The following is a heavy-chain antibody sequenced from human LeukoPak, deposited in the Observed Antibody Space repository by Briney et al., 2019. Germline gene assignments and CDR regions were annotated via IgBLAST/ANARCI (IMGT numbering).Heavy chain of an antibody. CDR3: ARGQLDTHFDY. D-gene: IGHD6-13*01. Sequence: ASVTVSCKASGYTFTSYAMHWVRQAPGQRLEWMGWINAGNGNTKYSQKFQGRVTITRDTSASTAYMELSSLRSEDTAVYYCARGQLDTHFDYWGQGTLVTVSS. V-gene: IGHV1-3*01. J-gene: IGHJ4*02. CDR2: INAGNGNT. CDR1: GYTFTSYA.